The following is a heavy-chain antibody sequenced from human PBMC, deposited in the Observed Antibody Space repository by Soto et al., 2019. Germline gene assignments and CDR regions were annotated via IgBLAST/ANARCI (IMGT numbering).Heavy chain of an antibody. Sequence: HPGGSLRLSCAASGFTFSSYAMHWVRQAPGKGLEWVAVISYDGSNKYYADSVKGRFTISRDNSKNTLYLQMNSLRAEDTAVYYCARDPAPARTSSPYYYGMDVWGQGTTVTVSS. V-gene: IGHV3-30-3*01. CDR2: ISYDGSNK. CDR3: ARDPAPARTSSPYYYGMDV. J-gene: IGHJ6*02. CDR1: GFTFSSYA. D-gene: IGHD2-2*01.